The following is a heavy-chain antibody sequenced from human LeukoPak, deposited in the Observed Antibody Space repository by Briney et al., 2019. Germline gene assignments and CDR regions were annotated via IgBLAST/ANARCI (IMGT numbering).Heavy chain of an antibody. CDR3: ARGIYESGPRIAAAGTDY. D-gene: IGHD6-13*01. Sequence: SETLSLTCAVYGGSFSGYYWSWIHQPPGKGLEWIGEINHSGSTNYNPSLKSRVTISVDTSKNQFSLKLSSVTAADTAVYYCARGIYESGPRIAAAGTDYWGQGTLVTVSS. V-gene: IGHV4-34*01. CDR1: GGSFSGYY. CDR2: INHSGST. J-gene: IGHJ4*02.